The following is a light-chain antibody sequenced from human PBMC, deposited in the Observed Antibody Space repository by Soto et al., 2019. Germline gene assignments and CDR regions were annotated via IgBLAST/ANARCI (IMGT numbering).Light chain of an antibody. V-gene: IGKV3-11*01. J-gene: IGKJ5*01. CDR1: QSVSSY. CDR2: DAS. Sequence: EIVLTQSPATLSLSPGERATLSCRASQSVSSYLAWYQQKPGQAPRLLIYDASNRATGIPVRFSGSGSGTDFTLTIRSLEPEDFALYYCKQRNNWPITFGQGTRLEI. CDR3: KQRNNWPIT.